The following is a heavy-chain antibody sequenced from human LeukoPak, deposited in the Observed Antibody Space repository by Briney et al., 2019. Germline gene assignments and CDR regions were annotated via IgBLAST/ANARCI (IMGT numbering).Heavy chain of an antibody. J-gene: IGHJ4*02. Sequence: SETLSLTCTVSGGSISSSSYYWGWIRQPPGKGLEWIGSIYYSGSTYYNPSLKSRVTISVDTSKNQFSLKLSSVTAADTAVYYCARERYYDFWGGYLFDYWGQGTLVTVSS. CDR3: ARERYYDFWGGYLFDY. CDR2: IYYSGST. V-gene: IGHV4-39*07. D-gene: IGHD3-3*01. CDR1: GGSISSSSYY.